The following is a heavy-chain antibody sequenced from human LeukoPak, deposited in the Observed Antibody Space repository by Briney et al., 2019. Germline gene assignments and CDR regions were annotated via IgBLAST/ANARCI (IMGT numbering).Heavy chain of an antibody. V-gene: IGHV4-30-4*01. Sequence: SETLSLTCTVSGGSISSANYYWSWIRQPPGKGLEWIGYIYYSGSTYYNPSLKSRVTISVDTSKNQFSLRLSSVTAADTAVYYCARETLTTSRWFGPWGQGTLVTVSS. CDR3: ARETLTTSRWFGP. D-gene: IGHD4-17*01. J-gene: IGHJ5*02. CDR1: GGSISSANYY. CDR2: IYYSGST.